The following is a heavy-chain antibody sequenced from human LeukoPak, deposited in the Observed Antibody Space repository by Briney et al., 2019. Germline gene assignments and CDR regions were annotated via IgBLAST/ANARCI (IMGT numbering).Heavy chain of an antibody. CDR2: IKQDGSEK. D-gene: IGHD1-26*01. Sequence: GGSLRLSCAASGFTFSSYWMSWVRQAPGKGLEWVANIKQDGSEKYYVDSVKGRFTISRDNAKNSLYLQMNSMRAEDTAVYYCASPTSGSWSFDYWGQGTLVTVSS. V-gene: IGHV3-7*01. J-gene: IGHJ4*02. CDR3: ASPTSGSWSFDY. CDR1: GFTFSSYW.